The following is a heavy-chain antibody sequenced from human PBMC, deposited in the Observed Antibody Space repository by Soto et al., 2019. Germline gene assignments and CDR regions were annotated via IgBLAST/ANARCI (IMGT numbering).Heavy chain of an antibody. CDR1: GGSISSGGYY. Sequence: KTSETLSLTCTVSGGSISSGGYYWSWIRQHPGKGLEWIGYIYYSGSTYYNPSLKSRVTISVDTSKNQFSLKLSSVTAADTAVYYCARDCSGGSCYGHDAFDIWGQGTMVTVSS. V-gene: IGHV4-31*03. CDR2: IYYSGST. D-gene: IGHD2-15*01. J-gene: IGHJ3*02. CDR3: ARDCSGGSCYGHDAFDI.